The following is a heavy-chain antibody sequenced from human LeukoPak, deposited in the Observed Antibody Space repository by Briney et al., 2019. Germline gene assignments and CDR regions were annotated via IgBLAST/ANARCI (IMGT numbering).Heavy chain of an antibody. V-gene: IGHV3-30*03. CDR3: ARDRGRKRVRFVGPAHRGYYYAMDV. D-gene: IGHD1-14*01. CDR1: GFTFSTFG. J-gene: IGHJ6*02. Sequence: GGSLRLSCAVSGFTFSTFGLHCVREAPGKGLEWLAVVSFEGKYTYYADSVKGRFTISRENSKSTAYLQMNTLRAEDTALYFCARDRGRKRVRFVGPAHRGYYYAMDVWGQGTTVTVS. CDR2: VSFEGKYT.